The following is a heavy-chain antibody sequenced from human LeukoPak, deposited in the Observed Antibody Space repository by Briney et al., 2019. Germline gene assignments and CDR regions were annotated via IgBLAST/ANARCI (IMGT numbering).Heavy chain of an antibody. J-gene: IGHJ4*02. CDR1: GFTFSNYW. V-gene: IGHV3-74*01. CDR3: ARNPVYYGPDY. CDR2: IKGDGGSP. D-gene: IGHD3-10*01. Sequence: GGSLRLSCAASGFTFSNYWMHWVRQAPGKGLVWVSRIKGDGGSPTYADSVKGRFTISRDNAKHTLYLQMNSLRAEDTAVYYCARNPVYYGPDYWGQGPLVTVSS.